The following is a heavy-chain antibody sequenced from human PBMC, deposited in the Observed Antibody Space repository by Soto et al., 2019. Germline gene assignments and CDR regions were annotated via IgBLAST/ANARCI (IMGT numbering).Heavy chain of an antibody. CDR3: ARYFDWVYDY. V-gene: IGHV3-7*01. CDR2: INHGGSDK. J-gene: IGHJ4*02. D-gene: IGHD3-9*01. Sequence: PGGSLKRSVAAAGCMVRSFWTSVCRQAPGKGLEWVANINHGGSDKYYVDSVEGRFTISRDNAKNSLFLEMNSLRVEDTAVYFCARYFDWVYDYWGQGTLVTVSS. CDR1: GCMVRSFW.